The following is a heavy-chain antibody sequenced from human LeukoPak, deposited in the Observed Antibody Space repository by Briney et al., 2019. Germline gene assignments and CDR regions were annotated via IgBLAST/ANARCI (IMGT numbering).Heavy chain of an antibody. CDR2: ISGSGGST. J-gene: IGHJ4*02. CDR1: GFTFSSYA. D-gene: IGHD4-17*01. CDR3: ATHDYGDYGSLFDY. V-gene: IGHV3-23*01. Sequence: GGSLRLSCAASGFTFSSYAMSWVRQAPGKGLEWVSAISGSGGSTYYADSVKGRFTISRDNSKNTLYLQMNGLRAEDTAVYYCATHDYGDYGSLFDYWGQGTLVTVSS.